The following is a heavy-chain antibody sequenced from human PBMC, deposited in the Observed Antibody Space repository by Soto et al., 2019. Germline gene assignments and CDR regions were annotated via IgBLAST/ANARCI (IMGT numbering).Heavy chain of an antibody. CDR3: AKDGRVGWELPTFYYFDY. Sequence: EVQLLESGGGLVQPGGSLRLSCAASGFTFSSYAMSWVRQAPRKGLEWVSAISGSGGSTYYADSVKGRFTISRDNSKNTLYLQMNSLRAEDTAVYYCAKDGRVGWELPTFYYFDYWGQGTLVTVSS. V-gene: IGHV3-23*01. CDR2: ISGSGGST. D-gene: IGHD1-26*01. J-gene: IGHJ4*02. CDR1: GFTFSSYA.